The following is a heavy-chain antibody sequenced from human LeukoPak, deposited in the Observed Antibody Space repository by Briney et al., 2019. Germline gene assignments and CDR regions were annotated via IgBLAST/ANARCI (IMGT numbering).Heavy chain of an antibody. J-gene: IGHJ1*01. Sequence: GGSLRLSCAASGFTFSDNYMSWIRQAPGKGLEWVSYISSGSTYTNYADSVKGRFTISRDNAKKSLYLQMDSLRAEDTAVYYCARDEQLVLGYFQHWGQGTLVTVSS. CDR1: GFTFSDNY. CDR3: ARDEQLVLGYFQH. V-gene: IGHV3-11*05. CDR2: ISSGSTYT. D-gene: IGHD6-13*01.